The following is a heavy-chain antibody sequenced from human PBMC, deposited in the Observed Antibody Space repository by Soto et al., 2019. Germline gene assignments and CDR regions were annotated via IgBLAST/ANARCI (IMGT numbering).Heavy chain of an antibody. CDR2: FFPNSGGT. CDR3: ARLMITFGGVIDDS. J-gene: IGHJ4*02. D-gene: IGHD3-16*02. Sequence: QVQLVQSGAAVKKPGASVKVSCKASGYSFTDYYLHWVRQAPGHGLEWMGWFFPNSGGTNYAQKFQGRVSMTRDTSTSTAYMELSRLRSDDTAVYYCARLMITFGGVIDDSWGQGTLVTVSS. V-gene: IGHV1-2*02. CDR1: GYSFTDYY.